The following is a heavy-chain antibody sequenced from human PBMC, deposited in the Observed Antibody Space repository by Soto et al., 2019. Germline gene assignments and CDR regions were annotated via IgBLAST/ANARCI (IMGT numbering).Heavy chain of an antibody. D-gene: IGHD1-26*01. CDR2: ISWNSNNI. Sequence: QLVESGGGLVQPGRSLRLSCEASGFTFDDHGMHWVRQAPGKGLEWVSGISWNSNNIAYADSVKGRFTISRDNGKNSMYLQMNSLRADDTALYYCAKDLAVGATTRFSAFDLWGQGTMVTVSS. CDR3: AKDLAVGATTRFSAFDL. CDR1: GFTFDDHG. J-gene: IGHJ3*01. V-gene: IGHV3-9*01.